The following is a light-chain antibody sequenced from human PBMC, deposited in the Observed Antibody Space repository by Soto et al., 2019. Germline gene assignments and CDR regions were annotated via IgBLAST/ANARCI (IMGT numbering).Light chain of an antibody. CDR2: EVS. CDR3: SSYTSSSTLV. Sequence: QSVLTQPASVSGSPGQSITISCTGTSSDVGGYNYVSWYQHHPGKAPKLMIYEVSNRPSGVSNRFSGSKSGNTASLTISRLQAEDEAAYYCSSYTSSSTLVFGGGTKVTVL. J-gene: IGLJ2*01. CDR1: SSDVGGYNY. V-gene: IGLV2-14*01.